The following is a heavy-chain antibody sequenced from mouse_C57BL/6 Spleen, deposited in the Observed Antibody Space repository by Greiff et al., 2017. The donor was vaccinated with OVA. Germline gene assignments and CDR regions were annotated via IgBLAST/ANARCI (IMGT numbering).Heavy chain of an antibody. CDR2: ISSGSSTI. D-gene: IGHD2-3*01. V-gene: IGHV5-17*01. Sequence: DVMLVESGGGLVKPGGSLKLSCAASGFTFSDYGMHWVRQAPEKGLEWVAYISSGSSTIYYADTVKGRFTISRDNDKNTLFLQMTSLRSEDTAMYYCAKGDDGYWYYFDYWGQGTTLTVSS. CDR3: AKGDDGYWYYFDY. CDR1: GFTFSDYG. J-gene: IGHJ2*01.